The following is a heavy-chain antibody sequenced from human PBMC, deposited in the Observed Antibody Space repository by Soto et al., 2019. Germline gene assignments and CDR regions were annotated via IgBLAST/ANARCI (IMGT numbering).Heavy chain of an antibody. J-gene: IGHJ4*02. CDR1: DGSISGYY. Sequence: PSETLSLTCTVSDGSISGYYWSWIRQPPGKGLEWVGYIFDSGITGYNPSLKSRVTMSVDTSKNQFSLKLSSVTDADTAVYYCARAGWSNSWYFGYWGQGSLVTVSS. V-gene: IGHV4-59*01. CDR2: IFDSGIT. CDR3: ARAGWSNSWYFGY. D-gene: IGHD6-13*01.